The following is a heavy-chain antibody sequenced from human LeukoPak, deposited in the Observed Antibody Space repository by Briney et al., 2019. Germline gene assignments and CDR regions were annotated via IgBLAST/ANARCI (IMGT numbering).Heavy chain of an antibody. D-gene: IGHD3-10*01. CDR1: GFTFDDYA. CDR2: ISWNSGSI. CDR3: AKDTYGSGSMNFDY. J-gene: IGHJ4*02. V-gene: IGHV3-9*01. Sequence: GGSLRLSCAASGFTFDDYAMHWVRQAPGKGLEWVSGISWNSGSIGYADSVKGRFTISRDNAKNSLYLQMNSLRAEDTALYYCAKDTYGSGSMNFDYWGQGTLVTVSS.